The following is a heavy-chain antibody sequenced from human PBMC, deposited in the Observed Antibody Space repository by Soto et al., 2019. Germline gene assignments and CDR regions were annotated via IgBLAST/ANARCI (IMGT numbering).Heavy chain of an antibody. V-gene: IGHV3-9*01. CDR3: SKGRPRYSGLDTDFDA. Sequence: EVRLVESGGGFVQPGRSLRLSCTVSGFTFDEHSMHWVRQAPGKGLEWVSGINYNGGRVASVDSVRGRFTIARDNANNSLFLQMNSLRPEDTGLYFCSKGRPRYSGLDTDFDACGQGTPVTVSS. J-gene: IGHJ4*02. D-gene: IGHD5-12*01. CDR1: GFTFDEHS. CDR2: INYNGGRV.